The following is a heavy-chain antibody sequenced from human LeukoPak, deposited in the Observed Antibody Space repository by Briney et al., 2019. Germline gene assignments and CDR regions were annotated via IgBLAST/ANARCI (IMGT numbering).Heavy chain of an antibody. CDR3: AGWNEGLDY. CDR2: IYYTGAT. J-gene: IGHJ4*02. CDR1: RGSINYFY. D-gene: IGHD1-1*01. Sequence: SETLSLTCTVSRGSINYFYWSWIRQPPGKGLEFIAHIYYTGATDYNRSLQSRVSISVDTAKNQLSLRLNSVTAADTAVYYCAGWNEGLDYWGQGTLVTVSS. V-gene: IGHV4-59*08.